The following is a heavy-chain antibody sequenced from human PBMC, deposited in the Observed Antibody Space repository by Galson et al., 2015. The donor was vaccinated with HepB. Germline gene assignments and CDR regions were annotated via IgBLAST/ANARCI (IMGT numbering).Heavy chain of an antibody. D-gene: IGHD5-18*01. V-gene: IGHV3-9*01. CDR1: GFTFDDYA. Sequence: SLRLSCAASGFTFDDYAMHWVRQAPGKGLEWVSGISWNSGSIGYADSAKGRFTISRDNAKNSLYLQMNSLRAGDTALYYCAKDIRLDSMADTVNPRTGAFDIWGQGTMVTVSS. CDR2: ISWNSGSI. CDR3: AKDIRLDSMADTVNPRTGAFDI. J-gene: IGHJ3*02.